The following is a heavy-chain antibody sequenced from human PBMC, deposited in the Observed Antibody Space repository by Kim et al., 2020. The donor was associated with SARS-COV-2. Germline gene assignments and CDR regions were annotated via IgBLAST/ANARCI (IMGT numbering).Heavy chain of an antibody. CDR1: GDSISSTNW. D-gene: IGHD6-6*01. Sequence: SETLSLTCAVSGDSISSTNWWSWVRQPPGKGLEWIGEIHHGGSTNYNPSLKSRVIISVDKSKNQFSLKLSSVTAADTAVYYCTTFPGDGSSFWFDPWGQGTLVTVSS. J-gene: IGHJ5*02. CDR3: TTFPGDGSSFWFDP. V-gene: IGHV4-4*02. CDR2: IHHGGST.